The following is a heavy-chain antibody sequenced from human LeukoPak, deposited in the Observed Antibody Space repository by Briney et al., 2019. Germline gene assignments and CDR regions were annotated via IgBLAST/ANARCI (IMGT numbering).Heavy chain of an antibody. CDR2: IYYSGST. V-gene: IGHV4-59*01. Sequence: SETLSLTCTVSGGSISYYYWNWIRQPPGKGLEWIGYIYYSGSTNYNPSLKSRVTISVDTSKNQFSLRLSSVTAADTAVYYCARDPRRDYYDSSGAFDYWGQGTLVTVSS. CDR3: ARDPRRDYYDSSGAFDY. D-gene: IGHD3-22*01. CDR1: GGSISYYY. J-gene: IGHJ4*02.